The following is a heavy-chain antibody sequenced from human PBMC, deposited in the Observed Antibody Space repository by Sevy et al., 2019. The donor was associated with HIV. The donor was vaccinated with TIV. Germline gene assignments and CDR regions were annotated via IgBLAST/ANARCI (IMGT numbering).Heavy chain of an antibody. D-gene: IGHD1-7*01. CDR3: ASTSFTNWNYLKYDALDI. CDR2: ISSSSRTI. V-gene: IGHV3-48*02. J-gene: IGHJ3*02. CDR1: GFTFSTYG. Sequence: GGALRLSCAASGFTFSTYGMNWVRQAPGKGLEWVSYISSSSRTIYYTDSVRGRFTLSRDKAKNSRHLQLNSLRDEDTAAFYCASTSFTNWNYLKYDALDIWGHGTMVTVS.